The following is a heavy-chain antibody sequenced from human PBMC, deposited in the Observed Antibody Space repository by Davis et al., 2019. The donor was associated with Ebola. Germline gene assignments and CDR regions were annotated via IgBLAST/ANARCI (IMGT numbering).Heavy chain of an antibody. CDR2: IYSGGST. CDR1: GFTVSSNY. Sequence: GESLKISCAASGFTVSSNYMSWVRQAPGKGLEWVSVIYSGGSTYYADSVKGRFTISRDNSKNTLYLQMNSLRAEDTAVYYCAREGITIFGVGTQDYYYYGMDVWGQGTTVTVSS. V-gene: IGHV3-66*01. CDR3: AREGITIFGVGTQDYYYYGMDV. D-gene: IGHD3-3*01. J-gene: IGHJ6*02.